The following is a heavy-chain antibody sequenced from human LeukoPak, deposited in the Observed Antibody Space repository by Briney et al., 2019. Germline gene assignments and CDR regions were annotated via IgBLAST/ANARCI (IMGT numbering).Heavy chain of an antibody. CDR3: ARGVVTIFGVVIIQNWFDP. CDR1: GYTFTSYY. CDR2: INPSGGST. V-gene: IGHV1-46*01. Sequence: ASVKVSCKASGYTFTSYYMHWVRQAPGQGLEWMGIINPSGGSTSYAQKLQGRVTMTTDTSTSTAYMELRSLRSDDTAVYYCARGVVTIFGVVIIQNWFDPWGQGTLVTVSS. D-gene: IGHD3-3*01. J-gene: IGHJ5*02.